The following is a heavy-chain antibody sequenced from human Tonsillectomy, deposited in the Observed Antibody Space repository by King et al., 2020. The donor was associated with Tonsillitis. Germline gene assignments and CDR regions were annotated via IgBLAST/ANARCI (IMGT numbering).Heavy chain of an antibody. Sequence: VQLVESGGGLVQPGGSLRLSCAASGFTFSSYAMSWVRQAPGKGLEWVSAISGSGGSTYYADSVKGRFTISRDNSKNTLYLQMNSLRAEDTAVYYCAKSSSCSGPGSNYYGMDVWGQGTTVTVSS. CDR2: ISGSGGST. CDR3: AKSSSCSGPGSNYYGMDV. CDR1: GFTFSSYA. D-gene: IGHD2-15*01. J-gene: IGHJ6*02. V-gene: IGHV3-23*04.